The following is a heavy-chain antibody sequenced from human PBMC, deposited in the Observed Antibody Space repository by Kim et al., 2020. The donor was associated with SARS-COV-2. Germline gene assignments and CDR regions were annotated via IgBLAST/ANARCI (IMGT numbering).Heavy chain of an antibody. CDR3: ARDLQYSSSSQLQAIWSRDYYYGMDV. V-gene: IGHV3-33*01. Sequence: GGSLRLSCAASGFTFSSYGMHWVRQAPGKGLEWVAVIWYDGSNKYYADSVKGRFTISRDNSKNTLYLQMNSLRAEDTAVYYCARDLQYSSSSQLQAIWSRDYYYGMDVWGQGTTVTVSS. CDR1: GFTFSSYG. D-gene: IGHD6-6*01. J-gene: IGHJ6*02. CDR2: IWYDGSNK.